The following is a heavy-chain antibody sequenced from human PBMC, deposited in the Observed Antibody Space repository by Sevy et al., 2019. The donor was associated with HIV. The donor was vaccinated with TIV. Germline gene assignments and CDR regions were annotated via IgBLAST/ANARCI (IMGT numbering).Heavy chain of an antibody. D-gene: IGHD6-19*01. CDR3: AGPILSYNSGWSYYDS. CDR2: FNYSGST. J-gene: IGHJ4*02. V-gene: IGHV4-39*01. Sequence: SETLSLTCTVSGASISSSGYYWGWIRQPPGKGLEWIASFNYSGSTFYNPSLRSRVTISSDTSKNQFSLKLNSVTAADTAIYYCAGPILSYNSGWSYYDSWGQGTVVTVSS. CDR1: GASISSSGYY.